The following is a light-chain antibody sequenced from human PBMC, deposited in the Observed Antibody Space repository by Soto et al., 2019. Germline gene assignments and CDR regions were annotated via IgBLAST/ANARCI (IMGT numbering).Light chain of an antibody. J-gene: IGKJ1*01. Sequence: DIQMTQSPSSLSASVGDRVTITCRASQSISSWLAWYQHKPGKAPKLLIYDASNLDSGVPSRFSGSGSGTEFTLTISSLQPDDFATYYCQQYNGYRWTFGQGTKVDIK. CDR2: DAS. CDR3: QQYNGYRWT. V-gene: IGKV1-5*01. CDR1: QSISSW.